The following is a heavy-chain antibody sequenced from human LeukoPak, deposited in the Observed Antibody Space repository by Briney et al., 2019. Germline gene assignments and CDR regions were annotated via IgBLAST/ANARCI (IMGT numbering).Heavy chain of an antibody. CDR3: ARDQALAYSNLYWFDP. V-gene: IGHV6-1*01. CDR2: TYYRSKWYN. D-gene: IGHD4-11*01. J-gene: IGHJ5*02. Sequence: SQTLSLTCAISGDSVSSNSAAWNWIRQSPSRGLEWLGRTYYRSKWYNDYAVSVKSRITINPDTSKNQFSLQLNSVTPEDTAVYYCARDQALAYSNLYWFDPWGQGTLVTVSS. CDR1: GDSVSSNSAA.